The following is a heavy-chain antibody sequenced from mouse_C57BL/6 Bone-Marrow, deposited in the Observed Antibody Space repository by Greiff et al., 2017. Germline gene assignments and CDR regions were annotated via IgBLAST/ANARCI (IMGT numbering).Heavy chain of an antibody. J-gene: IGHJ2*01. CDR2: IDPSDSYT. Sequence: QVQLQQPGAELVMPGASVKLSCKASGYTFTSYWMHWVKQRPGQGLEWIGEIDPSDSYTNYNQKFKGKSTLTVDKSSSTAYMQLSSLTSEDSAVYYCARDTRGYFDYWGQGTTRTVSS. V-gene: IGHV1-69*01. CDR3: ARDTRGYFDY. D-gene: IGHD3-3*01. CDR1: GYTFTSYW.